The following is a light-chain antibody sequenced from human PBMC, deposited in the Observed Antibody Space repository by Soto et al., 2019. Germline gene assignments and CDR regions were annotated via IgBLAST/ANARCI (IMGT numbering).Light chain of an antibody. CDR1: SSDVGGYNS. J-gene: IGLJ2*01. CDR3: SSYTSISASVI. CDR2: DVI. V-gene: IGLV2-14*03. Sequence: QSVLTQPASVSGSPGQSITISCTGSSSDVGGYNSVSWYQQHPGTVPKLVIYDVINRPSGISNRFSGSKSGNTASLTISGLQAEDEAHYYCSSYTSISASVIFGGGTKLTVL.